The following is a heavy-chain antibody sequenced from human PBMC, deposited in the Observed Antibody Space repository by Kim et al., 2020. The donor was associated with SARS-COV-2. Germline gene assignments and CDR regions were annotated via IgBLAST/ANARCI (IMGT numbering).Heavy chain of an antibody. V-gene: IGHV3-53*01. Sequence: GGSLRLSCAASGFTVSSNYMSWVRQAPGKGLEWVSVIYSGGSTYYADSVKGRFTISRDNSKNTLYLQMNSLRAEDTAVYYCARVGPNDITFYAFDIWGQGTMVTVSS. CDR3: ARVGPNDITFYAFDI. D-gene: IGHD3-22*01. J-gene: IGHJ3*02. CDR1: GFTVSSNY. CDR2: IYSGGST.